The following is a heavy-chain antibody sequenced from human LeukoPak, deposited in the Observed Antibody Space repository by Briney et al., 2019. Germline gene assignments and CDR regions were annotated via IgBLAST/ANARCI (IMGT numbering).Heavy chain of an antibody. Sequence: SETLSLTCAVSGGSISSGGYSWSWIRQPPGKGLEWIGYIYYSGSTNYNPSLKSRVTISVDTSKNQFSLKLSSVTAADTAVYYCARRGIAAAATGFRRYFDYWGQGTLVTVSS. CDR2: IYYSGST. J-gene: IGHJ4*02. CDR1: GGSISSGGYS. CDR3: ARRGIAAAATGFRRYFDY. V-gene: IGHV4-30-4*07. D-gene: IGHD6-13*01.